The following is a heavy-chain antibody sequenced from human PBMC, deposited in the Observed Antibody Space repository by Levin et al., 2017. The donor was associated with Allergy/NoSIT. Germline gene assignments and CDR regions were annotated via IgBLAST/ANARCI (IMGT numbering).Heavy chain of an antibody. Sequence: SETLSLTCAVYGGSFSGYYWSWIRQPPGKGLEWIGEINHSGSTNYNPSLKSRVTISVDTSKNQFSLKLSSVTAADTAVYYCASKYYYGSGTLIRGYYMDGWGKGTTVTVSS. V-gene: IGHV4-34*01. CDR2: INHSGST. CDR3: ASKYYYGSGTLIRGYYMDG. D-gene: IGHD3-10*01. J-gene: IGHJ6*03. CDR1: GGSFSGYY.